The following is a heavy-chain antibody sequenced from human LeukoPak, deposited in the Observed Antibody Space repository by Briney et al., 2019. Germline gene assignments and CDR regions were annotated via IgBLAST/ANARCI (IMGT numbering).Heavy chain of an antibody. CDR3: ASRWSEYSSSYDY. CDR2: IIPIFGTA. CDR1: GGTFSSYA. Sequence: SVKVSCKASGGTFSSYAISWVRQAPGQGLEWMGGIIPIFGTANYAQKFQGRVTITTHESTSTAYMELSSLRSEDTAVYYCASRWSEYSSSYDYWGQGTLVTVSS. V-gene: IGHV1-69*05. J-gene: IGHJ4*02. D-gene: IGHD6-13*01.